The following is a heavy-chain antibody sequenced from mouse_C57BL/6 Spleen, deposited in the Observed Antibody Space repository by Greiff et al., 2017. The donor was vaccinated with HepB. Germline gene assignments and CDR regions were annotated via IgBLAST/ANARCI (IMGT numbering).Heavy chain of an antibody. V-gene: IGHV5-9-1*02. CDR1: GFTFSSYA. Sequence: EVQLVESGEGLVKPGGSLKLSCAASGFTFSSYAMSWVRQTPEKRLEWVAYISSGGDYIYYADTVKGRFTISRDNARNTLYLQMSSLKSEDTAMYYCTREGYYYGSSTGYFDVWGTGTTVTVSS. J-gene: IGHJ1*03. D-gene: IGHD1-1*01. CDR3: TREGYYYGSSTGYFDV. CDR2: ISSGGDYI.